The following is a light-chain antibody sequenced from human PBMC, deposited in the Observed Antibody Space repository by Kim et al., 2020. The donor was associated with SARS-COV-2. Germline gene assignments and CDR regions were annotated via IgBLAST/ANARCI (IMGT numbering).Light chain of an antibody. CDR3: QAWDSSTAV. Sequence: SVSPGQTASITCYGDKLGDKYACWYQQKPGQSPVLVIYQHTKRPSGIPERFSGSNSGNTATLTISGTQAMDEADYYCQAWDSSTAVFGGGTQLTVL. V-gene: IGLV3-1*01. CDR2: QHT. J-gene: IGLJ2*01. CDR1: KLGDKY.